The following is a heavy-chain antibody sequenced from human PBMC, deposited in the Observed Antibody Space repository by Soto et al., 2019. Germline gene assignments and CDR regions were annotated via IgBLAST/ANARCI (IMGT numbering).Heavy chain of an antibody. J-gene: IGHJ6*03. V-gene: IGHV2-70*11. CDR1: GFSLTTSGMC. CDR2: IDWDDDK. Sequence: GSGPTLVNSTQTLTLTCTFSGFSLTTSGMCVTWIRQSPGKALEWLARIDWDDDKYYTTSLETRLAISKDTSKNQVVLTMTNMDPVDSGTFYCARIWATPGAKHIDVWGKGITVTVSS. CDR3: ARIWATPGAKHIDV.